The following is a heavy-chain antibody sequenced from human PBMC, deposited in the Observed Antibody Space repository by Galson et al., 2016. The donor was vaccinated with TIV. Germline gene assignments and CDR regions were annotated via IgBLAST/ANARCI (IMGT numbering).Heavy chain of an antibody. Sequence: PALVKPTQTLTLTCTFSGFSLSTSGVAVGWIRQPPGKALEWLALIYWDDDKRYRPSLKSRLTIAKDTSKTKVVLTMTNMDPADNATYYCVHYSGHDYATWYFDYWGQGTLVTVSS. V-gene: IGHV2-5*02. CDR2: IYWDDDK. J-gene: IGHJ4*02. D-gene: IGHD5-12*01. CDR1: GFSLSTSGVA. CDR3: VHYSGHDYATWYFDY.